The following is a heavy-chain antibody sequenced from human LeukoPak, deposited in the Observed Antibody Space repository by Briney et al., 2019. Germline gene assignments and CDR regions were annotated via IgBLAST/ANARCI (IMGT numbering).Heavy chain of an antibody. Sequence: GGSLRLSCEASGFTFSDHYMSWIRQAPGKGLEWLSYITSSSTTTSYADSVKGRFTVSRDNAKNSLYLQMNGLRADDTAVYYCVRGAGPLFDPWGQGTLVTASS. CDR1: GFTFSDHY. J-gene: IGHJ5*02. V-gene: IGHV3-11*01. CDR2: ITSSSTTT. CDR3: VRGAGPLFDP.